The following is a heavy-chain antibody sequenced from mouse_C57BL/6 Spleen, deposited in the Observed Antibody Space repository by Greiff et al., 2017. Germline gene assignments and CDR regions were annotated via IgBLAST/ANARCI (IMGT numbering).Heavy chain of an antibody. V-gene: IGHV1-81*01. J-gene: IGHJ3*01. CDR2: SYPRSGNT. Sequence: VKLMESGAELARPGASVKLSCKASGYTFTSYGISWVKQRTVQGLEWIGESYPRSGNTYYNEKFKGKATLTADKSSSTASIELRSLTSEDAAVYFCAIPRDGYPFAYWGQGTLVTVSA. CDR1: GYTFTSYG. CDR3: AIPRDGYPFAY. D-gene: IGHD2-3*01.